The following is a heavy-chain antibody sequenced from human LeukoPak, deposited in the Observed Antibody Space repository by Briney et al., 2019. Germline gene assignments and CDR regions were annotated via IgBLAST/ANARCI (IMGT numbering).Heavy chain of an antibody. J-gene: IGHJ4*02. D-gene: IGHD3-22*01. V-gene: IGHV1-8*03. CDR2: MNPNSGNT. CDR3: AREKVALYYYDSSGSIFDY. Sequence: GASVKVSCKASGYTFTSYDINWVRQATGQGLEWMGWMNPNSGNTGYAQKFQGRVTITTDESTSTAYMELSSLRSEDTAVYYCAREKVALYYYDSSGSIFDYWGQGTLVTVSS. CDR1: GYTFTSYD.